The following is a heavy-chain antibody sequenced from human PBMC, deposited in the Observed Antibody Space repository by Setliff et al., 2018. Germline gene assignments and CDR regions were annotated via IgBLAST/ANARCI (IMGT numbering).Heavy chain of an antibody. D-gene: IGHD6-13*01. CDR1: GGSISSYY. CDR3: ARAGGGSSFTAYYYYYYMDV. CDR2: IYTSGST. V-gene: IGHV4-4*07. J-gene: IGHJ6*03. Sequence: SETLSLTWTVSGGSISSYYWSWIRQPAGKGLEWIGRIYTSGSTNYNPSLKSRVTMSVDTSKNQFSLKLSSVTAADTAVYYCARAGGGSSFTAYYYYYYMDVWGKGPTVTVSS.